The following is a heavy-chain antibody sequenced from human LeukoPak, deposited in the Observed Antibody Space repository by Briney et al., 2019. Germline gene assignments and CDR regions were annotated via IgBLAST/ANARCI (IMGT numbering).Heavy chain of an antibody. D-gene: IGHD5-18*01. V-gene: IGHV3-30*18. CDR3: AKGDTAMVPGY. CDR2: ISYDGSNK. CDR1: GFTFSSYG. J-gene: IGHJ4*02. Sequence: GGSLRLSCAASGFTFSSYGMHWVRQAPGKGLEWVAVISYDGSNKYYADSVKGRFTISRDNSKNTLYLQMNSLRAEDTAVYYCAKGDTAMVPGYWGQGTLVTVSS.